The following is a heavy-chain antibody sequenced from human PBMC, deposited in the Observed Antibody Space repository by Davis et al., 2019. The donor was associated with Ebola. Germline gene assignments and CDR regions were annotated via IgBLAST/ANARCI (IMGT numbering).Heavy chain of an antibody. D-gene: IGHD5-18*01. CDR3: ARYTAMDY. J-gene: IGHJ4*02. CDR2: INSDGSTT. V-gene: IGHV3-74*01. CDR1: GFTFSSYW. Sequence: GESLKISCAASGFTFSSYWMHWVRQAPGKGLVWVSHINSDGSTTNYADSVKGRFTISSDNAKNTLYLQMNSLRAEDTAVYYCARYTAMDYWGQGTLVTVSS.